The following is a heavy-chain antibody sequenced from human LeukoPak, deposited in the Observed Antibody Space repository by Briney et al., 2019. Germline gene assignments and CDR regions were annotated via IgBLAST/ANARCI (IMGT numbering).Heavy chain of an antibody. CDR2: ISAYNGNT. CDR1: GYTFTSYG. Sequence: ASVKVSCKASGYTFTSYGISWVRQAPGQGLEWMGWISAYNGNTNYGQKLQGRVTMTTDTSTSTAYMELRSLRSDDTAVYYCAREYYYDSSAYGDYWGQGTLVTVSS. J-gene: IGHJ4*02. V-gene: IGHV1-18*01. D-gene: IGHD3-22*01. CDR3: AREYYYDSSAYGDY.